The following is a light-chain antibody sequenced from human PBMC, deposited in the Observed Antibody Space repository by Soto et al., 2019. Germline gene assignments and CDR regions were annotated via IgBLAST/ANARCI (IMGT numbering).Light chain of an antibody. V-gene: IGLV2-8*01. Sequence: QSALTQPPSASGSPGQSVTISCTGTSSDVGGYNYVSWYQQHPGKAPKLMIYEVSKRPSGVPDRFSGSKSGNTASLTVSGLQVEDEADYYCSSYAGINDVFGAGTKVTV. CDR3: SSYAGINDV. J-gene: IGLJ1*01. CDR1: SSDVGGYNY. CDR2: EVS.